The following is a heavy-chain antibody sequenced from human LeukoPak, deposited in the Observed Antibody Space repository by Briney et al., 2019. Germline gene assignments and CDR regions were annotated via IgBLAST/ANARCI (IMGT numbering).Heavy chain of an antibody. Sequence: ASVKVSCKASGYTFTSYGISWVRQAPGQGLEWMGWMNPNSGNTGYAQKFQGRVTMTRNTSISTAYMELSSLRSEDTAVYYCARALSYYYDSSGYHKAPYVYWGQGTLVTVSS. J-gene: IGHJ4*02. CDR3: ARALSYYYDSSGYHKAPYVY. V-gene: IGHV1-8*02. CDR1: GYTFTSYG. D-gene: IGHD3-22*01. CDR2: MNPNSGNT.